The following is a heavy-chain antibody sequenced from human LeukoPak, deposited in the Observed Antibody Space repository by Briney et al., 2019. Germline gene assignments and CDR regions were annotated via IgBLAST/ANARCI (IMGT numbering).Heavy chain of an antibody. D-gene: IGHD3-3*01. CDR3: ARVAGSWSLDP. V-gene: IGHV3-23*01. CDR1: GFTFSSYA. J-gene: IGHJ5*02. CDR2: ISGSGGST. Sequence: GGSLRLSCAASGFTFSSYAMSWVRQAPGKGLEWVSAISGSGGSTYYADSVKGRFTISRDNAKNSLYLQMNSLRAEDTAVYYCARVAGSWSLDPWGQGTLVTVSS.